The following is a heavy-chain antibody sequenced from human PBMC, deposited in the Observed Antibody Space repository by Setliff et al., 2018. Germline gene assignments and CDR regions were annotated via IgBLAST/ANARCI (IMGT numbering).Heavy chain of an antibody. J-gene: IGHJ6*02. Sequence: PGGSLRLSCTASGFTFGDYAMSWVRQAPGKGLEWVANIKQDGSEKYYVDSVKGRFTISRDNAKNSLYLQMNSLRAEDTAVYYCAREQDYNFWSGYYGMDVWGQGTTVTVSS. D-gene: IGHD3-3*01. V-gene: IGHV3-7*01. CDR3: AREQDYNFWSGYYGMDV. CDR1: GFTFGDYA. CDR2: IKQDGSEK.